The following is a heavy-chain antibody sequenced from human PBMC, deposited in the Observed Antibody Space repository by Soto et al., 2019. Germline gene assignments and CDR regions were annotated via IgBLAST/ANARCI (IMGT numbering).Heavy chain of an antibody. J-gene: IGHJ6*02. V-gene: IGHV1-8*01. CDR1: GYTFTSYD. CDR3: ARGSSTVTYYYYYGMDV. D-gene: IGHD4-17*01. CDR2: MNPNSGNT. Sequence: GASVKFSCKASGYTFTSYDINWVRQATGQGLEWMGWMNPNSGNTGYAQKFQGRVTMTRNTSISTAYMELSSLRSGDTAVYYCARGSSTVTYYYYYGMDVWGQGTTVTSP.